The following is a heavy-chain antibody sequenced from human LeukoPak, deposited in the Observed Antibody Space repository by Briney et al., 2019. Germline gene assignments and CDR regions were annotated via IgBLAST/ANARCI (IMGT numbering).Heavy chain of an antibody. Sequence: PGGSLRLSCAASGFTFSNYGMHWVRQAPAKGLEWVGRIKSKTDGGTTDYAAPLKGRFSISRDDSKNKLYVQMNRLQGEDTAVYYCTTLPHFFKDWGQGNLVTVSS. D-gene: IGHD2/OR15-2a*01. V-gene: IGHV3-15*01. J-gene: IGHJ4*02. CDR2: IKSKTDGGTT. CDR1: GFTFSNYG. CDR3: TTLPHFFKD.